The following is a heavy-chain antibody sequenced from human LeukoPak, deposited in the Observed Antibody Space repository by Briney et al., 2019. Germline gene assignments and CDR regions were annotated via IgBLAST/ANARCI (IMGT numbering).Heavy chain of an antibody. V-gene: IGHV3-7*01. D-gene: IGHD6-13*01. CDR3: ARVSSSWSGGYYYYYMDV. CDR2: IKQDGSVK. J-gene: IGHJ6*03. Sequence: GGSLRLSCAASGFTFSSYWMSWVRQAPGKGLEWVANIKQDGSVKYYVDSVKGRFTISRDNAKNSLYLQMNSLRAEDTAVYYCARVSSSWSGGYYYYYMDVWGKGTTVTVSS. CDR1: GFTFSSYW.